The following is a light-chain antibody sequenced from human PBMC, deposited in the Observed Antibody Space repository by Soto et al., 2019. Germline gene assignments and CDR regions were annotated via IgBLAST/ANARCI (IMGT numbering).Light chain of an antibody. J-gene: IGKJ2*01. CDR3: QHYNTWPPGA. CDR1: QSVGSS. CDR2: GAS. V-gene: IGKV3-15*01. Sequence: DIVMTQSPAALSVSPGERATLSCRASQSVGSSVAWYQQKPGQAPRFLMYGASTRVGGVPARFGGSGSGTEFSLTIRSLQADDCAVYYCQHYNTWPPGAFGQGTKLEIK.